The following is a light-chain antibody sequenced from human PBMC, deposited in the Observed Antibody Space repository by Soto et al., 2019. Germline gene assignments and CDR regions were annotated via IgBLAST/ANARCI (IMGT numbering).Light chain of an antibody. CDR1: QDISNY. Sequence: DIQMTQSPSSLSASVGDRVTITCRASQDISNYLAWYQQKPGKIPKLLIYAASTLQSGAPSRFSGSGSGADFTLTISSLQPEDVATYYCQKYNSAPPFTFGPGTKVDIK. V-gene: IGKV1-27*01. J-gene: IGKJ3*01. CDR2: AAS. CDR3: QKYNSAPPFT.